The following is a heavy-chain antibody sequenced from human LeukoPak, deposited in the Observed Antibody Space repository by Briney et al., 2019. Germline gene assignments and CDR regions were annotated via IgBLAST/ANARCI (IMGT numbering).Heavy chain of an antibody. CDR1: GFTFADYG. CDR2: IRSYPYGATT. CDR3: TRDNLPIVVVTPPFDF. D-gene: IGHD2-21*02. J-gene: IGHJ4*02. V-gene: IGHV3-49*04. Sequence: PGGSLRLSCTTSGFTFADYGVNWVRQAPGKGLEWVGSIRSYPYGATTEYRASVKGRFSISRDDSRRTAYLQMNYLRPEDTGVYYCTRDNLPIVVVTPPFDFWGQGTLVTVSS.